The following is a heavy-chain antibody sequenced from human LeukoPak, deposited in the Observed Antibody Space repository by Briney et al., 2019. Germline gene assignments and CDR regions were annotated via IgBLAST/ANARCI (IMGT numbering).Heavy chain of an antibody. CDR2: IKYDGSEK. CDR1: GFTFSSYW. V-gene: IGHV3-7*01. D-gene: IGHD5-24*01. Sequence: GGSLRLSCAASGFTFSSYWMTWVRQAPGKGLEWVANIKYDGSEKDYMDSVKGRFTISRDNAKNSLYLQMNSLRAEDTAVYYCARGPRDGYNDFFDYWGQGTLVTVSS. J-gene: IGHJ4*02. CDR3: ARGPRDGYNDFFDY.